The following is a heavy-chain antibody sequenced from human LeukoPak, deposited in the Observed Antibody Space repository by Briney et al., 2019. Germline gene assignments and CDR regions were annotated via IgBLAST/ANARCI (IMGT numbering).Heavy chain of an antibody. D-gene: IGHD4-11*01. CDR2: ISGSGGST. CDR1: GFTFSSYA. J-gene: IGHJ6*02. CDR3: AKDGSVTYYYYGMDV. Sequence: GGSLRLSCAASGFTFSSYAMSWVRQAPGKGLEWVSAISGSGGSTYYADSVKGRFTISRDNSKNTLYPQMNSLRAEDTAVYYCAKDGSVTYYYYGMDVWGQGTTVTVSS. V-gene: IGHV3-23*01.